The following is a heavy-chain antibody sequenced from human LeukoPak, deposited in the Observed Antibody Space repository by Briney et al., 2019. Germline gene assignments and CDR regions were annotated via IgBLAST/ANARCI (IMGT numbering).Heavy chain of an antibody. CDR3: ARGIGAYYDFWSGYGAPVAFDI. V-gene: IGHV3-48*01. CDR1: GFTFSSYS. Sequence: GGSLRLSCAASGFTFSSYSMNWVRQAPGKGLEGVSYISSSSSTIYYADSVKGRFTSSRDNAKNSLYLQMNSLRAEDTAVYYCARGIGAYYDFWSGYGAPVAFDIWGQGTMVTVSS. CDR2: ISSSSSTI. D-gene: IGHD3-3*01. J-gene: IGHJ3*02.